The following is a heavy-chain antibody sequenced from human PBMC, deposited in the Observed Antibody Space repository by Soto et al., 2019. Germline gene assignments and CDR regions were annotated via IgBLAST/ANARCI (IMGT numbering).Heavy chain of an antibody. J-gene: IGHJ4*02. CDR2: IYPGDSET. CDR3: ARSPRSSPYFDY. Sequence: GESLKISCQCSGYTFYNFWIAWVRQLPGKGLEYMGIIYPGDSETRYSPSFHGKVTISADRSIGTAYLQWSSLEASDSAFYFCARSPRSSPYFDYWGQGALVTVSS. V-gene: IGHV5-51*01. D-gene: IGHD6-13*01. CDR1: GYTFYNFW.